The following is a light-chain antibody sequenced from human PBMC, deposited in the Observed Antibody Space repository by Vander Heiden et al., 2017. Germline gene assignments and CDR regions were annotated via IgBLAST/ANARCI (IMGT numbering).Light chain of an antibody. Sequence: SYELTQPPSVSVSPGQTARITCPGTPFPKRFAYGYQQKSGQAPVLVIFEDTKRPSGIPKRFSGSSSGTLATLTISGAQVEDEADYYCYSTDSSGNQGVFGGGTKVTVL. J-gene: IGLJ3*02. CDR2: EDT. V-gene: IGLV3-10*01. CDR1: PFPKRF. CDR3: YSTDSSGNQGV.